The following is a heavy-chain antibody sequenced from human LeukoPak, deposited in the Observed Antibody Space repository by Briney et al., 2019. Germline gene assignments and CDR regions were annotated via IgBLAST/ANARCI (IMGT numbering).Heavy chain of an antibody. CDR2: INHSGST. CDR3: ARDGSYGSPQY. D-gene: IGHD3-10*01. CDR1: GGSFSGYY. V-gene: IGHV4-34*01. J-gene: IGHJ4*02. Sequence: PSETLSLTCAVYGGSFSGYYWSWIRQPPGKGLEWIGEINHSGSTNYNPSLKSRVTISVDTSKNQFSLKLSSVTAADTAVYYCARDGSYGSPQYWGQGTLVIVSP.